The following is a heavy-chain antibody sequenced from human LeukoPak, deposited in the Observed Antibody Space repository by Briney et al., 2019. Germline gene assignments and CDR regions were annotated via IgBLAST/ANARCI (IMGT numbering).Heavy chain of an antibody. Sequence: PSETLSLTCTVSGGSISSYYWSWIRQPPGKGLEWIGYIYYSGSTNYNPSRKSRVTISVDTSKNQFSLKLSSVTAADTAVYYCARQQYSYGYAYLDYWGQGTLVTVSS. V-gene: IGHV4-59*08. CDR2: IYYSGST. D-gene: IGHD5-18*01. CDR1: GGSISSYY. J-gene: IGHJ4*02. CDR3: ARQQYSYGYAYLDY.